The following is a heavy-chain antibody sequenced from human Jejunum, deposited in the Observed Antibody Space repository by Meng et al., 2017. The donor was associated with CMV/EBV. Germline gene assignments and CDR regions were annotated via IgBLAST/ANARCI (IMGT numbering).Heavy chain of an antibody. CDR3: VHRKDYSGNWNGGSADF. CDR2: IYWDDDK. V-gene: IGHV2-5*02. CDR1: SLTSSPAG. Sequence: SLTSSPAGVGWIRQPTGKALEWLAFIYWDDDKRYNPSLKNRLTITKDAPKNQVALTVTNMDPADTATHYCVHRKDYSGNWNGGSADFWGQGALVTVSS. J-gene: IGHJ4*02. D-gene: IGHD1-1*01.